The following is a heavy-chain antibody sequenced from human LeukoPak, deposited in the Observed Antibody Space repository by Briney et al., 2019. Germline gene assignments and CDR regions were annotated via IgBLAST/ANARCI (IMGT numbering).Heavy chain of an antibody. D-gene: IGHD2-15*01. J-gene: IGHJ4*02. CDR1: GDSISGSSYY. CDR3: ARRNGGMGGYFD. V-gene: IGHV4-39*07. CDR2: IYYSGST. Sequence: SETLSLTCTVSGDSISGSSYYWGWFRQPPGKGLEWIGTIYYSGSTYYNPSLKSRVTISVATSKNQFSLKMSSVTAADTAVYYCARRNGGMGGYFDWGQGTLVTVSS.